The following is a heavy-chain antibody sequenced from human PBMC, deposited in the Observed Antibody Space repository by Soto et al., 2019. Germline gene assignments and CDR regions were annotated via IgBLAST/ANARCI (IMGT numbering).Heavy chain of an antibody. V-gene: IGHV3-11*01. CDR3: ARDLGYYDSSGYFDY. CDR2: ISSSGDII. CDR1: GFTFSDYY. Sequence: GGPLRLSCAASGFTFSDYYMTWIRQAPGKGLEWVSYISSSGDIIYYADSVKGRFTISRDNAKNSLYLQMNSLRAEDTAVYYCARDLGYYDSSGYFDYWGQGTLVTVSS. D-gene: IGHD3-22*01. J-gene: IGHJ4*02.